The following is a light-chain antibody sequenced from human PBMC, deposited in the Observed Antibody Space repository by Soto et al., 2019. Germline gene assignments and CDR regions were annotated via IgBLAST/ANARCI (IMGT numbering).Light chain of an antibody. CDR1: QTISGT. V-gene: IGKV3-15*01. J-gene: IGKJ1*01. CDR3: QQCNNWPWT. CDR2: GAS. Sequence: EIVMTQSPATLSVSPGERATLSCRASQTISGTLAWYQQKPGQAPRLLIYGASTRATSFPARFSGSGSGTDFTLTISSLQSEDFAVYYCQQCNNWPWTFGQGTKVDIK.